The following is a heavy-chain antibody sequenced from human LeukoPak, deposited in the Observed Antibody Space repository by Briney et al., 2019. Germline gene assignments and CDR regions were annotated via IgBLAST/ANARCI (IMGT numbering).Heavy chain of an antibody. CDR3: ARQFRGSGWYYEY. Sequence: PSETLSLTCAVYGGSFSGYYWSWIRQPPGKGLEWIGNIYYSGSTYDNPSLRGRVTISVDTSKNQFSLKVSSVTAADTAVYYCARQFRGSGWYYEYWGQGTLVTVSS. J-gene: IGHJ4*02. V-gene: IGHV4-34*01. CDR2: IYYSGST. D-gene: IGHD6-19*01. CDR1: GGSFSGYY.